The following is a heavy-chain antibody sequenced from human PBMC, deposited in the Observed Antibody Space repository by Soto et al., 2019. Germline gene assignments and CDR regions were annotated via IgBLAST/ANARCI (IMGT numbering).Heavy chain of an antibody. Sequence: LSLTCAVSGDSISSGVWWTWVRQPPGKGLVWIGEVFHTGNTNYNPSLKSRVTMSVDKSTNEFSLKVTSVTAADTAIYYCARKAWVRFDYWGQRALVTVAS. V-gene: IGHV4-4*02. D-gene: IGHD3-16*01. CDR3: ARKAWVRFDY. CDR1: GDSISSGVW. J-gene: IGHJ4*02. CDR2: VFHTGNT.